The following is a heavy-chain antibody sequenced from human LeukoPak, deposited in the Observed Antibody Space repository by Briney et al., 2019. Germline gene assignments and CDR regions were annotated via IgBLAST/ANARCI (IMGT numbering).Heavy chain of an antibody. Sequence: GASVKVSCKVSGYTLTELSMHGVRQAPGKGLEWMGGFDPEDGETIYAQKFQGRVTMTEDTSTDTAYMELSSLRSEDTAVYYCATELGTVPLDAFDIWGQGTMVTVSS. CDR1: GYTLTELS. CDR2: FDPEDGET. J-gene: IGHJ3*02. CDR3: ATELGTVPLDAFDI. D-gene: IGHD4-17*01. V-gene: IGHV1-24*01.